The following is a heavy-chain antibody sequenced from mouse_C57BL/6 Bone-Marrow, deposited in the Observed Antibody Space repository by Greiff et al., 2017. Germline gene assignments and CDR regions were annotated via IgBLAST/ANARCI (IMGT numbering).Heavy chain of an antibody. J-gene: IGHJ4*01. CDR2: LYPGDGDP. Sequence: QVQLKESGPELVKPGASVKISCKASGYAFRSSWMNWVKQRPGKGLEWIGRLYPGDGDPNYNGKFKGQATLTADKSSRPSYLQLRSLTSSDSAVFICERRGAYYSYYYAMEYWGQGTSGNV. CDR3: ERRGAYYSYYYAMEY. V-gene: IGHV1-82*01. D-gene: IGHD2-12*01. CDR1: GYAFRSSW.